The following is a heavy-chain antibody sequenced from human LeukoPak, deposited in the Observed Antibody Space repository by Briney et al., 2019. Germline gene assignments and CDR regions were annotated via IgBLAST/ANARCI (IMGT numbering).Heavy chain of an antibody. CDR2: ISGSGGST. CDR3: AKVSRAITGTNYYGMDV. Sequence: GGSLRLSCAASGFTFSSYALSWVRQAPGKGLEWVSAISGSGGSTYCAGSVKGRFTISRDNSKNTLYLQMNSLRAEDTAVYYCAKVSRAITGTNYYGMDVWGQGTTVTVSS. J-gene: IGHJ6*02. V-gene: IGHV3-23*01. CDR1: GFTFSSYA. D-gene: IGHD1-20*01.